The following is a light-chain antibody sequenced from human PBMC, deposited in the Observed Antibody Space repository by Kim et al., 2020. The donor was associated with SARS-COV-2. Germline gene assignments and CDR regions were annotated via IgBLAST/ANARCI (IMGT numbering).Light chain of an antibody. CDR2: KAS. CDR1: QSISIW. V-gene: IGKV1-5*03. CDR3: LQYDSYSWT. Sequence: DIQMTQSPSTLSASVGDRVIITCRASQSISIWLAWYQQKPGKAPKLLIYKASSLESGVPSRFSGSGSGTEFTLTISSLQPDDFATYYCLQYDSYSWTFGQGTKVEIK. J-gene: IGKJ1*01.